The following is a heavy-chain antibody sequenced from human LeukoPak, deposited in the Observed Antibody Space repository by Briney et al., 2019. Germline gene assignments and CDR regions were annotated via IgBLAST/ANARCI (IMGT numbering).Heavy chain of an antibody. Sequence: PGGSLRLSCSASGFTFSSSAMHWVRQAPGKXLEFVSGITSNGGTTSYADSVKGRFTISRDNSKNTLYLQMSSLRGEDTAVYYCVKLPPRGSFEPSEPSVDYWGQGTLVTVSS. D-gene: IGHD1-26*01. CDR3: VKLPPRGSFEPSEPSVDY. J-gene: IGHJ4*02. V-gene: IGHV3-64D*09. CDR1: GFTFSSSA. CDR2: ITSNGGTT.